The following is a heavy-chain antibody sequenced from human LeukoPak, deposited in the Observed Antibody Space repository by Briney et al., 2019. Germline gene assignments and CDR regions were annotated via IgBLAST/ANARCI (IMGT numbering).Heavy chain of an antibody. CDR1: GGSISDSSYY. J-gene: IGHJ6*03. CDR2: IYYSGSA. CDR3: ARIGYSFSINDWSRTGLGAYPTKYYYYMDV. D-gene: IGHD5-18*01. Sequence: SETLSLTCSVSGGSISDSSYYWGWIRQPPGKGLEWIGSIYYSGSAYYNPSLMSRVSMSVDTSKNQISLRVSSVTAADTAVYYCARIGYSFSINDWSRTGLGAYPTKYYYYMDVWGKGTTVTVSS. V-gene: IGHV4-39*01.